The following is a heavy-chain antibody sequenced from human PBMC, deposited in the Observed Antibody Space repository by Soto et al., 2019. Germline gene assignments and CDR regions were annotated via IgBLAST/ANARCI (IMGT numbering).Heavy chain of an antibody. CDR1: GYSFTNYW. CDR2: IYPGDSDT. CDR3: ATIPRQKDTKYDI. D-gene: IGHD2-15*01. V-gene: IGHV5-51*01. Sequence: GESLKISCKGSGYSFTNYWIGWVRQMPGKGLEWMGIIYPGDSDTRYSLSFQGQVTISADKSISTAYLQWSSLKASDTAMYYCATIPRQKDTKYDIGGQGTLVPVPS. J-gene: IGHJ4*02.